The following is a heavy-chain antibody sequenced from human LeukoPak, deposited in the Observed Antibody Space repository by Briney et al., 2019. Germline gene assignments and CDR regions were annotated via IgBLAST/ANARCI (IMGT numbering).Heavy chain of an antibody. Sequence: SETLSLTCAVYGGSFSGYYWSWIRQPPGKGLEWIGEINHSGSTNYNPSLKSRVTISVDTSKNQFSLKLSSVTAADTAVYYCARVGMIVVPLDAFDIWGQGQWSPSLQ. V-gene: IGHV4-34*01. D-gene: IGHD3-22*01. J-gene: IGHJ3*02. CDR1: GGSFSGYY. CDR2: INHSGST. CDR3: ARVGMIVVPLDAFDI.